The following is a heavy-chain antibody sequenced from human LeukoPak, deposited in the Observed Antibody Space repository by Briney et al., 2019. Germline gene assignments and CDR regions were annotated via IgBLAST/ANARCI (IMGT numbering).Heavy chain of an antibody. V-gene: IGHV3-30*18. J-gene: IGHJ4*02. CDR1: RFTFSSFG. CDR2: ISYDGSNK. D-gene: IGHD1-26*01. Sequence: GGSLRLSCAASRFTFSSFGMHWVRQAPGKGLEWVAVISYDGSNKYYADSVKGRFTISRDNSKNTLYLQMNSLRAEDTAVYYCAKATSGSYGFTTDWGQGTLVTVSS. CDR3: AKATSGSYGFTTD.